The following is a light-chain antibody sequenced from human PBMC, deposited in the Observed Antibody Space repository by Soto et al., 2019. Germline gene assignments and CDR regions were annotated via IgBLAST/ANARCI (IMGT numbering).Light chain of an antibody. Sequence: QSVLPQTPSVSGAPGQTVTISCSGSSSNIGRNYVYWYQQLPAAAPKLLMYSHNIRPSGVPDRFSASTSGTSASLVITGLRAEDEADYHCASWDGDVSGVVFGGGTKVTVL. CDR1: SSNIGRNY. J-gene: IGLJ2*01. CDR3: ASWDGDVSGVV. CDR2: SHN. V-gene: IGLV1-47*02.